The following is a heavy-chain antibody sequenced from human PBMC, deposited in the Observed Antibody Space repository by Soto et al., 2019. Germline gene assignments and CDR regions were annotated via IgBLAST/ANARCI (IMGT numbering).Heavy chain of an antibody. CDR1: GYNFISYG. CDR3: ARDQKRFYCMDV. J-gene: IGHJ6*04. CDR2: ISTYNGNT. Sequence: QVQLVQSGAEVKKPGASLKVSCKASGYNFISYGISWVRQAPGQGLEWMGWISTYNGNTNFAQNLQDRVTLTTDTYTSTGYMELRSLTYDATAVYYCARDQKRFYCMDVWGKGTKVTVSS. V-gene: IGHV1-18*01.